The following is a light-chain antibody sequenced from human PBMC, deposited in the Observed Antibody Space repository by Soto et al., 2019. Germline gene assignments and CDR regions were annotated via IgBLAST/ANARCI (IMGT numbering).Light chain of an antibody. V-gene: IGLV2-14*03. J-gene: IGLJ2*01. CDR1: SSDIGTYNY. Sequence: QSVLTQPASVSGSPGQSITISCTGTSSDIGTYNYISWYQQHPGKAPKLIIYDVSHRPSGASDRFSASKAGNTASLTISGLQAEDEADYYCSSFTSGNKPVVFGVGTKLTVL. CDR3: SSFTSGNKPVV. CDR2: DVS.